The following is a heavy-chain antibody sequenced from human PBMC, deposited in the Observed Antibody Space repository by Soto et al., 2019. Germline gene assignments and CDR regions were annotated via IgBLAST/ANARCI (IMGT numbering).Heavy chain of an antibody. J-gene: IGHJ6*03. Sequence: QLQLQESGPGLVKPSETLSLTCTVSGGSISSSSYYWGWIRQPPGKGLEWIGSIYYSGSTYYNPSLKSRVTISVDTSKNQFSLKLSSVTAADTAVYYCARLHVNSVHYYYYMDVWGKGTTVTVSS. CDR3: ARLHVNSVHYYYYMDV. CDR1: GGSISSSSYY. CDR2: IYYSGST. V-gene: IGHV4-39*01. D-gene: IGHD1-20*01.